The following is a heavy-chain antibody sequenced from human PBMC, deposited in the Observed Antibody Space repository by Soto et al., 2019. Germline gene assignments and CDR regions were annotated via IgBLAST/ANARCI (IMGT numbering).Heavy chain of an antibody. CDR2: ISYDGTNA. CDR3: ARWGKREGESSPPTDL. V-gene: IGHV3-30*03. Sequence: QAELVESGGGVVQPGRSLRLSCAASGFTFSGFGMHWVRQAPGKGLEWVAVISYDGTNAIYADSVKGRFSVSRDNSKNIVYRQMNSLRTEDTARYYCARWGKREGESSPPTDLWGQGTLVTVSS. J-gene: IGHJ5*02. CDR1: GFTFSGFG. D-gene: IGHD3-16*01.